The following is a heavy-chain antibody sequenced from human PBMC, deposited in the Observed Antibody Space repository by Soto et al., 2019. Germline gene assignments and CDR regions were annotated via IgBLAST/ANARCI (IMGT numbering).Heavy chain of an antibody. J-gene: IGHJ4*02. D-gene: IGHD6-19*01. CDR1: GGSISSYD. CDR3: ASGVAGNFHY. Sequence: PSETLSLTGTVSGGSISSYDCSWIRQPPWKGLQWIGYIYYSGITNYNPSLKSRVTTSVDTSKNHFSLKLSSVTAADAAVYYCASGVAGNFHYWGQGNLVNVCS. CDR2: IYYSGIT. V-gene: IGHV4-59*01.